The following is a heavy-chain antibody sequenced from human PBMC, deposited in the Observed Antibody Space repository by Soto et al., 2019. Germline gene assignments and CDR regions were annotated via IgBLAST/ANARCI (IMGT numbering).Heavy chain of an antibody. D-gene: IGHD3-3*01. CDR1: GDSITSANW. V-gene: IGHV4-4*02. CDR2: IYHNGST. CDR3: ARARGEIFGAVIRNWFDP. Sequence: TLSLTCAVSGDSITSANWWSWVRQSPRKGLEWLGEIYHNGSTNYNPSLKSRVAISVDKAKNQFSLKLTSVTAADTAVYYCARARGEIFGAVIRNWFDPWGQGTLVTVSS. J-gene: IGHJ5*02.